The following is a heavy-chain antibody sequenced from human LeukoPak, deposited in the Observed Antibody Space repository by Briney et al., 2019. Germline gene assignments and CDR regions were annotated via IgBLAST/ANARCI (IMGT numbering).Heavy chain of an antibody. D-gene: IGHD2-2*01. CDR3: ARDRTSLGYFDY. V-gene: IGHV3-66*02. J-gene: IGHJ4*02. Sequence: QPGGSLRLSCAASGFTVSSNYMSWVRQAPGKGLEWVSVIYSGGSTYYADSVKGRFTISGDNSKNTLYLQMNSLRAEDTAVYYCARDRTSLGYFDYWGQGTLVTVSS. CDR1: GFTVSSNY. CDR2: IYSGGST.